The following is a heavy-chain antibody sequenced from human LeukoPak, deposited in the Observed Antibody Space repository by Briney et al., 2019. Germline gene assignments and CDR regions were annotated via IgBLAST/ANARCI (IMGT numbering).Heavy chain of an antibody. D-gene: IGHD6-13*01. Sequence: GGSLRLSCAASGFTFSSYGMHWVRQAPGKGLEWVAFIRYDGSNKYYADSVKGRFTISRDNSKNTLYLQMNSLRAEDTAVYYCAKARYIAAAGTRNFDYWGQGTLVTVSS. CDR3: AKARYIAAAGTRNFDY. CDR2: IRYDGSNK. CDR1: GFTFSSYG. V-gene: IGHV3-30*02. J-gene: IGHJ4*02.